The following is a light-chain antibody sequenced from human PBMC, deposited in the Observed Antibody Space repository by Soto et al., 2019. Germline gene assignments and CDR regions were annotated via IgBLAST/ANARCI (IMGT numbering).Light chain of an antibody. CDR2: EVT. CDR3: SSYTSVTTFVV. CDR1: SSDIGRYNF. V-gene: IGLV2-14*01. J-gene: IGLJ1*01. Sequence: QSALTQPASVSGSPGQSITISCTGTSSDIGRYNFVSWYQQHPGKAPKLLVYEVTNRPSGVSNRFSGSKSGNTASLTIFGLQTEDEADYYCSSYTSVTTFVVFGTGTKPTVL.